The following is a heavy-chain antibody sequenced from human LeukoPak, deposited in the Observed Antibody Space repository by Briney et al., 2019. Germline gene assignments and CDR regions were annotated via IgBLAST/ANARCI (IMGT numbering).Heavy chain of an antibody. V-gene: IGHV1-69*05. CDR3: ARAHESGYYDYFDY. Sequence: ASVKVSCXASGGTFSSYAISWVRQAPGQGLEWMGRIIPIFGTANYAQKFQGRVTITTDESTSTAYMELSSLRSEDTAVYYCARAHESGYYDYFDYWGQGTLVTVSS. J-gene: IGHJ4*02. CDR1: GGTFSSYA. D-gene: IGHD3-22*01. CDR2: IIPIFGTA.